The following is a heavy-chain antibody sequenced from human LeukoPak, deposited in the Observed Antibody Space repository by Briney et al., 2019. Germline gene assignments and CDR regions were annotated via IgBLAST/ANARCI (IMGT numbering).Heavy chain of an antibody. CDR1: GFTVSSNY. D-gene: IGHD6-19*01. CDR3: ARDAVAGTFDWFDP. J-gene: IGHJ5*02. V-gene: IGHV3-53*01. CDR2: IYSGGST. Sequence: PGGSLRLSCAASGFTVSSNYMSWVRQAPGKGLEWVSVIYSGGSTYYADSVKGRFTISRDNSKNTLYLQMNSLRAEDTAVYYCARDAVAGTFDWFDPWGQGTLVTVSS.